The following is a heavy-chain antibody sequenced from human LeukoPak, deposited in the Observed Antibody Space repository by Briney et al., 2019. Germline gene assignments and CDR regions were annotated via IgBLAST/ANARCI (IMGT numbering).Heavy chain of an antibody. J-gene: IGHJ6*02. CDR3: ARDRAGARSYYYYGMDV. CDR2: ISYDGSNK. CDR1: GFTFSSYA. Sequence: GGSLRLSCAASGFTFSSYAMHWVRQAPGKGLEWVAVISYDGSNKYYADSVKGRFTISRDNSKNTLYLQMNSLRAADTAVYYCARDRAGARSYYYYGMDVWGQGTTVTVSS. D-gene: IGHD6-19*01. V-gene: IGHV3-30-3*01.